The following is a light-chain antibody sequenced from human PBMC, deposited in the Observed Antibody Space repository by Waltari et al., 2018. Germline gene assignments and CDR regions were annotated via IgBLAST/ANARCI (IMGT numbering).Light chain of an antibody. V-gene: IGKV4-1*01. Sequence: DIVMTQSPDSLAVSLGERATINCKSSETVLSTSNNKNYLAWYQQKPGQPPKMLLYRASTRESGVPDRFSGSGSRTDFTLSISSLQAEDVAIYFCQQYYSTPSFGQGTRLEIK. CDR3: QQYYSTPS. CDR1: ETVLSTSNNKNY. J-gene: IGKJ5*01. CDR2: RAS.